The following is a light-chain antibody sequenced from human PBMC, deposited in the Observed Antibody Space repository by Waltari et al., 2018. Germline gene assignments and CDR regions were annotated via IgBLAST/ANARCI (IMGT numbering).Light chain of an antibody. Sequence: EIVLSQSPGTLSSSPGERVTLSCRASQSVTRTLAWYQQKPSQAPRLLLYDASTRATGIPAMFSGSGSGTDFSLTISRLEPKDFAVYYCQKYGTLPATFGQGTKVEI. CDR2: DAS. CDR1: QSVTRT. J-gene: IGKJ1*01. CDR3: QKYGTLPAT. V-gene: IGKV3-20*01.